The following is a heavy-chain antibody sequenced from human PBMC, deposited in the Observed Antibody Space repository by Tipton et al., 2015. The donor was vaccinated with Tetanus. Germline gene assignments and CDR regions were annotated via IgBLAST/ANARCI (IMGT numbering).Heavy chain of an antibody. V-gene: IGHV4-31*02. J-gene: IGHJ6*02. CDR1: GGSITSDNHY. CDR3: ARDGSGTGYGMDV. D-gene: IGHD6-13*01. CDR2: IYHSGST. Sequence: LRLSCAVSGGSITSDNHYWSWIRQPPGKGLEWIGYIYHSGSTYYNASLKSRLDISLGTSKNQFSLRLTSVTVADTAVYYCARDGSGTGYGMDVWGQGTTVTVSS.